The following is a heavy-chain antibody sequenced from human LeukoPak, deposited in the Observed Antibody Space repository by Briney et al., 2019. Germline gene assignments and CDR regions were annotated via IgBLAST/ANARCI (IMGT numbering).Heavy chain of an antibody. Sequence: GGALTLSCAASGFTFSTYAMNWVRQAPGKGREGVAAIRGSGGSTYYADSVKGRFTIYRDNSKNTLYLKMNSLRAEDTAVYYCAKDDTANDYWGQGTLVTVSS. CDR3: AKDDTANDY. CDR1: GFTFSTYA. J-gene: IGHJ4*02. V-gene: IGHV3-23*01. CDR2: IRGSGGST. D-gene: IGHD5-18*01.